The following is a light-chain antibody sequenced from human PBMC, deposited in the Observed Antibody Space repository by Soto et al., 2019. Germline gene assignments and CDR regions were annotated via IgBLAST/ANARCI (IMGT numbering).Light chain of an antibody. Sequence: QAVVTQPPSASGTPGQRVTISCSGSSSNIGSNSVYWYHQLPGTAPKLLIYGNDERPSGVPDRFSGSESGTSASLAISGLQSEDEADYYCAAWDDSLNGVLFGGGTKLTVL. CDR3: AAWDDSLNGVL. V-gene: IGLV1-44*01. CDR1: SSNIGSNS. CDR2: GND. J-gene: IGLJ2*01.